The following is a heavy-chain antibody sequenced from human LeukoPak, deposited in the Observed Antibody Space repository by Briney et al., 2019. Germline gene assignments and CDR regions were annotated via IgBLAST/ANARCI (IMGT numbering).Heavy chain of an antibody. CDR1: GGSISSSSYY. CDR3: ARAEARYCGSTSCYPYYYYGMDV. Sequence: SETLSLTCTVSGGSISSSSYYWGWIRQPPGKGLEWIGSIYYSGSTYYNPSLKSRVTISVDTSKNQFSLKLSSVTAADTAVYYCARAEARYCGSTSCYPYYYYGMDVWGQGTTVTVSS. V-gene: IGHV4-39*01. J-gene: IGHJ6*02. D-gene: IGHD2-2*01. CDR2: IYYSGST.